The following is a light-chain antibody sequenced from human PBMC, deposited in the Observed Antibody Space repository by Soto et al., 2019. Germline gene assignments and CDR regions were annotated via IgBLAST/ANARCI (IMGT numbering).Light chain of an antibody. V-gene: IGLV1-40*01. CDR2: SDN. J-gene: IGLJ1*01. Sequence: QSVLTQPPSVSGAPGQRVTISCTGSSSNIGAGYVVHWYQQLPGAAPKLLIFSDNNRPSGVPDRFSGSKSGTSASPAITGLRAEDEADYFCAGWDGSLKGFVFGTGTKVTVL. CDR3: AGWDGSLKGFV. CDR1: SSNIGAGYV.